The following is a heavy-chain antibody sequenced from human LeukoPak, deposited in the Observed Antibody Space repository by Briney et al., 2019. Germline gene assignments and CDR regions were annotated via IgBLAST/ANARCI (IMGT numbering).Heavy chain of an antibody. D-gene: IGHD2-21*01. CDR2: INPSGGTT. J-gene: IGHJ6*02. Sequence: ASVKVSCKASGYTFISYYMRWVRQAPGQGLEWMGIINPSGGTTSYAQELQGRVTMTRDTSTSTVYMELTSLRSEDTAVYYCARDLFRAAGSYYYGMDVWGQGTTVTVSS. V-gene: IGHV1-46*04. CDR1: GYTFISYY. CDR3: ARDLFRAAGSYYYGMDV.